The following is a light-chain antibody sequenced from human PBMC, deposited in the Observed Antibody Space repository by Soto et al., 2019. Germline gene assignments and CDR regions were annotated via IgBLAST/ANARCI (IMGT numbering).Light chain of an antibody. Sequence: QSALTQPASVSGSPGQSITISCSGATSDIGTYNYVSWYQHHPGKVPQVIIYEVSNRPSGVSNRFSGDKSGNTASLTISGLQAEDEADYYCSSYTSSATLVFGGGTKLTFI. CDR1: TSDIGTYNY. V-gene: IGLV2-14*01. CDR3: SSYTSSATLV. CDR2: EVS. J-gene: IGLJ3*02.